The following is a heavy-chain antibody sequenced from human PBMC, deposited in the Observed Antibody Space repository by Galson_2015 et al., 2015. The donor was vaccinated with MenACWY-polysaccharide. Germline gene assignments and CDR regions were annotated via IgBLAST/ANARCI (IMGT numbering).Heavy chain of an antibody. CDR3: ARDPKQKPTTVPTGRFDY. D-gene: IGHD4-17*01. V-gene: IGHV7-4-1*02. Sequence: SVKASCKASGYIFTTYAMNWVRQAPGQGLEWLGGISTNTGNPTYAQGFTGRFVFSLDASVSTANLQISSLKAEDTAVYYCARDPKQKPTTVPTGRFDYWGQGTLVTVSS. CDR1: GYIFTTYA. J-gene: IGHJ4*02. CDR2: ISTNTGNP.